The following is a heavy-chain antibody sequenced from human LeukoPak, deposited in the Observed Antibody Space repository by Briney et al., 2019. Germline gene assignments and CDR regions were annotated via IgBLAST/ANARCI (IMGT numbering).Heavy chain of an antibody. CDR2: IYYSGST. J-gene: IGHJ4*02. CDR3: ARRFSSSWPYYFDY. D-gene: IGHD6-13*01. Sequence: SETLSLTCTVSGGSISSYYWSWIRQPPGKGLEWIGFIYYSGSTNYNPSLKSRVTISVDTSKNQFSLKLSSVTAADTAVYDCARRFSSSWPYYFDYWGQGTLVTVSS. V-gene: IGHV4-59*08. CDR1: GGSISSYY.